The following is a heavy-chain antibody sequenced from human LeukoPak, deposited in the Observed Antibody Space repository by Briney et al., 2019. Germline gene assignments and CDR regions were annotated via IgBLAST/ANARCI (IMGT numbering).Heavy chain of an antibody. CDR3: AKDIRVWGSYRYPCLDY. D-gene: IGHD3-16*02. J-gene: IGHJ4*02. CDR2: ISYDGDNK. V-gene: IGHV3-30*18. Sequence: GRSLRLSCAASGFSFSSYGMHWVRQAPGKGLEWVAVISYDGDNKYYADSVSGRFTISRDNSKNTLSLQMDSLRAEDTAVYYCAKDIRVWGSYRYPCLDYWGQGTLVTVSA. CDR1: GFSFSSYG.